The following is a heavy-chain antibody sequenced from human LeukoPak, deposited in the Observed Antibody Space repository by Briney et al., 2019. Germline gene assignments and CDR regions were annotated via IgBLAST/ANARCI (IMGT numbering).Heavy chain of an antibody. CDR3: ARGGVILLIAKPRAPRLDY. V-gene: IGHV4-34*01. D-gene: IGHD3-16*02. J-gene: IGHJ4*02. CDR2: INHSGST. Sequence: PSETLSLTCAVYGGSFSGYYWSWIRQPPGKGLEWIGEINHSGSTNYNPSLKSRVTISVDTSKNQFSLKLSSVTAADTAVYYCARGGVILLIAKPRAPRLDYWGQGTLVTVSS. CDR1: GGSFSGYY.